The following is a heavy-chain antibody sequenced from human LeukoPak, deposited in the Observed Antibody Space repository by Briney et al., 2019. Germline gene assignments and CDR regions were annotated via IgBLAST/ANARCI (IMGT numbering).Heavy chain of an antibody. CDR1: IDSINNDYYY. Sequence: PSETLPLTCAVSIDSINNDYYYWSWIRQHPGEGLEWVGHISYSGSASYNPSLRSRVTISVDTSKNQFSLKLSSVTAADSAMYYCTVGGDGTKVDHWGQGTLVTVSS. CDR2: ISYSGSA. CDR3: TVGGDGTKVDH. V-gene: IGHV4-31*11. J-gene: IGHJ4*02. D-gene: IGHD3-10*01.